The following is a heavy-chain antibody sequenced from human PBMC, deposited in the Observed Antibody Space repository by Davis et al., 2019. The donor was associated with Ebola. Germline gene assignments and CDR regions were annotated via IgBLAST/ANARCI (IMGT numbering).Heavy chain of an antibody. Sequence: GGSLRLSCAASGFTLRSYVVSWVRQAPGAGLELVSSMSTSGSKTDYGDSVKGRFTISRDNSMNMLYLQMNSLRAEDTAVYYCARDPSLEDYIYYYYYGMDVWGQGTTVTVSS. D-gene: IGHD4-11*01. CDR2: MSTSGSKT. V-gene: IGHV3-23*01. J-gene: IGHJ6*02. CDR1: GFTLRSYV. CDR3: ARDPSLEDYIYYYYYGMDV.